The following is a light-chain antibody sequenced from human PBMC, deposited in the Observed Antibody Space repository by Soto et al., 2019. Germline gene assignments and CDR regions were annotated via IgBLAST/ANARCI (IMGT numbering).Light chain of an antibody. CDR2: LSS. CDR3: MQTLQTPIT. CDR1: ESLLHRNGYNY. J-gene: IGKJ5*01. Sequence: DIVMTQSPLSLPVTPGEPASISCRSSESLLHRNGYNYLDWYLQKPGQSPQLLIYLSSDRAFGVPDRFSGSGSGADFTLKISRVEAEDVGVYYCMQTLQTPITFGQGTRREIK. V-gene: IGKV2-28*01.